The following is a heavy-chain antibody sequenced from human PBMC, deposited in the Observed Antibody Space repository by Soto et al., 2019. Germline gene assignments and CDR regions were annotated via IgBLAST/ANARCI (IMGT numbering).Heavy chain of an antibody. J-gene: IGHJ6*02. CDR1: GGSFSGYY. CDR2: INHSGST. CDR3: ARGRRLGV. Sequence: QVQLQQWGAGLLKPSETLSLTCAVYGGSFSGYYWSWIRQPPGKGLEWIGEINHSGSTNYNPSLKSRVTISVDTSKNQCSLKLSSVTAADTAVYYCARGRRLGVWGQGTTVTVSS. V-gene: IGHV4-34*01.